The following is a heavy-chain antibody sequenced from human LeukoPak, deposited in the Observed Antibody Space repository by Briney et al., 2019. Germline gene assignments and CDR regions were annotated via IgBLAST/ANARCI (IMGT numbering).Heavy chain of an antibody. J-gene: IGHJ4*02. CDR1: GGSISSYY. Sequence: SETLSLTCTVSGGSISSYYWSWIRQPPGKGLEWIGYIYYSGSTNYNPSLRSRVTISVDTSKDQFSLKLSSVTAADTAVYYCARERGYGSGSYPDYWGQGTLVTVSS. D-gene: IGHD3-10*01. V-gene: IGHV4-59*01. CDR2: IYYSGST. CDR3: ARERGYGSGSYPDY.